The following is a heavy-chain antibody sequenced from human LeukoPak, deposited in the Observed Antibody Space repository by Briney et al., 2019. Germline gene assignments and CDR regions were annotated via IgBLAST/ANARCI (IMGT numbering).Heavy chain of an antibody. CDR3: ARGNRRIVGASYFDY. J-gene: IGHJ4*02. V-gene: IGHV4-34*01. CDR1: GFTFNNAW. CDR2: INHSGST. Sequence: GSLRLSCAASGFTFNNAWMRWIRQSPGKGLEWIGEINHSGSTNYNPSLKSRVTISVDTSKNQFSLKLSSVTAADTAVYYCARGNRRIVGASYFDYWGQGTLVTVSS. D-gene: IGHD1-26*01.